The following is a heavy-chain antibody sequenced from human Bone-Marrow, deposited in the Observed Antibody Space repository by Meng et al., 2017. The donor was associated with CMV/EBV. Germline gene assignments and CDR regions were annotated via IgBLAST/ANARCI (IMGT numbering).Heavy chain of an antibody. CDR3: ARVRLELRFLEWPITDYYGMDV. Sequence: SVKVSCKTSGYSFTDYYIHWVRQAPGQGLEWMGGIIPIFGTANYAQKFQGRVTITADKSTSTAYMELSSLRSEDTAVYYCARVRLELRFLEWPITDYYGMDVWGQGTTVTVSS. CDR1: GYSFTDYY. V-gene: IGHV1-69*06. J-gene: IGHJ6*02. CDR2: IIPIFGTA. D-gene: IGHD3-3*01.